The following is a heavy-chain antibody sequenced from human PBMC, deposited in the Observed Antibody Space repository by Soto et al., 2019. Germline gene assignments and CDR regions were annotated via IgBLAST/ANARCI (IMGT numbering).Heavy chain of an antibody. V-gene: IGHV4-59*08. CDR1: GGSISSYY. D-gene: IGHD5-12*01. J-gene: IGHJ4*02. CDR2: IYYSGSP. CDR3: ARHTHSGYDSGGAFGY. Sequence: QVQLQESGPGLVKPSETLSLTCTVSGGSISSYYWSWIRQPPGKGLEWIGYIYYSGSPNYNPSLKSRVTISVDTSKNQFSLKLSSVTAADTAVYYCARHTHSGYDSGGAFGYWGQGTLVTVSS.